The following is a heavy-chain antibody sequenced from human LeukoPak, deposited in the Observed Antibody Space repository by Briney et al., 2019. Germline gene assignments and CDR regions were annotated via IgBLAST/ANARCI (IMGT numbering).Heavy chain of an antibody. V-gene: IGHV3-23*01. Sequence: PGGSLRLSCAASGFTFSSYAMSWVRQAPGKGLEWVSAVSGSGGSTYYADSVKGRFTISRDNSKNTLYLQMNSLRAEDTAVYYCANPPSRYYYDSSGYDADPWGQGTLVTVSS. CDR3: ANPPSRYYYDSSGYDADP. J-gene: IGHJ5*02. CDR2: VSGSGGST. D-gene: IGHD3-22*01. CDR1: GFTFSSYA.